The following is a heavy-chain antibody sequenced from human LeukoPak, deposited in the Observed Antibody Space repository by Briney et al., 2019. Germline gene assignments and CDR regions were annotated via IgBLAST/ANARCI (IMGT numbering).Heavy chain of an antibody. J-gene: IGHJ4*02. V-gene: IGHV3-66*01. D-gene: IGHD3-16*02. Sequence: GSLRLSCAASGFTVSSNYMSWVRQAPGKGLEWVSVIYSGGSTYYADSVKGRFTISRDNSKNTLYLQMNSLRAEDTAVYYCARDNAYDYVWGSYRNPPDYWGQGTLVTVSS. CDR3: ARDNAYDYVWGSYRNPPDY. CDR1: GFTVSSNY. CDR2: IYSGGST.